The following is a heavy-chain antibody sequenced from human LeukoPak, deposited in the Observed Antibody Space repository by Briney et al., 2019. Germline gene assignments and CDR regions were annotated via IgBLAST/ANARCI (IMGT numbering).Heavy chain of an antibody. J-gene: IGHJ6*02. V-gene: IGHV1-46*01. D-gene: IGHD3-16*01. Sequence: ASVKVSCKASGYTFTSYFMHWVRQAPGQGLEWMGIINPSGGTTTYAQKFQGRVTMTRDTSTSTVYMELSSLRSEDTAVYYCARRPDYYYSGRPKYGSMDVWGQGTTVTVSS. CDR3: ARRPDYYYSGRPKYGSMDV. CDR1: GYTFTSYF. CDR2: INPSGGTT.